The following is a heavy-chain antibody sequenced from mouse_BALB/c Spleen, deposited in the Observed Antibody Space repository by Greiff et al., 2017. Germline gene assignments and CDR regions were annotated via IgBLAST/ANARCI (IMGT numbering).Heavy chain of an antibody. CDR1: GYAFSSYW. Sequence: QVHVKQSGAELVRPGSSVKISCKASGYAFSSYWMNWVKQRPGQGLEWIGQIYPGDGDTNYNGKFKGKATLTADKSSSTAYMQLSSLTSEDSAVYFCAREGAGRWYFDVWGAGTTVTVSS. CDR2: IYPGDGDT. CDR3: AREGAGRWYFDV. D-gene: IGHD3-3*01. V-gene: IGHV1-80*01. J-gene: IGHJ1*01.